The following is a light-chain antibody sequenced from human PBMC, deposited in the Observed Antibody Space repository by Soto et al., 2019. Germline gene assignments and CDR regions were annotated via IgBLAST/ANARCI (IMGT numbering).Light chain of an antibody. V-gene: IGLV2-14*03. CDR1: SSDVGGYHF. J-gene: IGLJ1*01. CDR3: SSYTTSSTVV. Sequence: QSALTQPASVFGSPEQSITISCTGTSSDVGGYHFVSWYQQLPGKAPKLMIYEVNSRPSGVSNRFSGSKSGNTASLTISGLQPEDEAEYYCSSYTTSSTVVFGTGTKVTFL. CDR2: EVN.